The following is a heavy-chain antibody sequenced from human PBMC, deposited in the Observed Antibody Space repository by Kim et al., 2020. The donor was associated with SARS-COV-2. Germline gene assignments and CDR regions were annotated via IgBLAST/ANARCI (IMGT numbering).Heavy chain of an antibody. V-gene: IGHV3-74*01. J-gene: IGHJ4*02. CDR3: ARKGRAADPDY. CDR1: GFTFSSYW. CDR2: INSDGSST. Sequence: GGSLRLSCAASGFTFSSYWMHWVRQAPGKGLVWVSRINSDGSSTSYADSVRGRFTISRDNAKNTLYLQMNSLRAEDTAVYYCARKGRAADPDYWGQGTLVTVSS. D-gene: IGHD6-13*01.